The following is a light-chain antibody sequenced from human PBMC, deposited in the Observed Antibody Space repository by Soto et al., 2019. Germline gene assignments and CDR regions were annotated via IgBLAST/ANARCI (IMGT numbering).Light chain of an antibody. J-gene: IGKJ2*03. CDR3: HQYHHLPQS. CDR1: QGIGCS. Sequence: DIQMTQSPSSLSVSVGDSVTITCQASQGIGCSLNWYQQKPGEAPKILIYDASNLEKGVPSRFSGTASGTYFTFTISTLQTEDIATYFCHQYHHLPQSFGQGTKLEI. CDR2: DAS. V-gene: IGKV1-33*01.